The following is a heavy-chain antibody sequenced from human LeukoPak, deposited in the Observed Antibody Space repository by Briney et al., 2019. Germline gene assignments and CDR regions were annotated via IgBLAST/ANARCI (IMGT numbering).Heavy chain of an antibody. Sequence: ASVKVSCKASGYTFTGYYMHWVRQAPGQGLEWMGWINPNSDGTNYAQKFQGRVTMTRDTSISTAYMELSRLRSDDTAVYYCARELSGYSSGWYAYWGQGTLVTVSS. CDR3: ARELSGYSSGWYAY. V-gene: IGHV1-2*02. CDR1: GYTFTGYY. J-gene: IGHJ4*02. D-gene: IGHD6-19*01. CDR2: INPNSDGT.